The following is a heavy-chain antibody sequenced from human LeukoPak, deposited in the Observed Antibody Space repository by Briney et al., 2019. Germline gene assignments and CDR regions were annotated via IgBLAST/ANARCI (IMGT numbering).Heavy chain of an antibody. V-gene: IGHV3-49*04. Sequence: GRSLRLSCTASGFTFGDYAMSWVRQAPGKGLEWVGFIRSKAYGGSTEYAASVKGRFTISRDDSKSIAYLQMNSLKTEDTAVYYCTRDPRITIFGVVPDTWGQGTLVTVSS. CDR2: IRSKAYGGST. CDR1: GFTFGDYA. D-gene: IGHD3-3*01. J-gene: IGHJ5*02. CDR3: TRDPRITIFGVVPDT.